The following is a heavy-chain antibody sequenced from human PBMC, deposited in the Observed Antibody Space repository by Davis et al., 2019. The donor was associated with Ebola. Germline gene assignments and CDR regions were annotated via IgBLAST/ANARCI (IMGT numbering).Heavy chain of an antibody. CDR1: GFTFSGYD. J-gene: IGHJ6*04. CDR3: ARAGAVAHTGFYYYYYGMDV. CDR2: IGSGGDT. D-gene: IGHD6-19*01. V-gene: IGHV3-13*01. Sequence: GESLKISCVGSGFTFSGYDMHWVRQATGKGLEWVSSIGSGGDTYYTDSVKGRFTISRDNAKNSLYLQMSSLGAGDTAVYYCARAGAVAHTGFYYYYYGMDVWGRGTTVTVSS.